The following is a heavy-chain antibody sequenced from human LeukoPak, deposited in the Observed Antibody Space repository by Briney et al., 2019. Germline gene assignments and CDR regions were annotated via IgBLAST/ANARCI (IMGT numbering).Heavy chain of an antibody. CDR2: MNPNTGNA. D-gene: IGHD4-11*01. V-gene: IGHV1-8*03. CDR3: ARVGYSNSYDY. J-gene: IGHJ4*02. CDR1: GYTFTNFD. Sequence: VASVKVSCKASGYTFTNFDINWVRQATGQWLEWMGWMNPNTGNAGYAQNFQDRVTITWDASISTAYMDLSSLRSEDTAVYYCARVGYSNSYDYWGQGTLVTVSS.